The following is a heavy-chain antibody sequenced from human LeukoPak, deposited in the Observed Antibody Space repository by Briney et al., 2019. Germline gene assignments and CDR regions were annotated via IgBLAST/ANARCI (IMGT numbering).Heavy chain of an antibody. CDR3: ARPPIRSRNFDY. Sequence: GGSLRLSCAASGFTFSSYEMNWVRQAPGKGLEWVSYISSSGSTIYHADSVKGRFTISRDNAKNSLYLQMNSLRAEDTAVYYCARPPIRSRNFDYWGQGTLVTVSS. CDR2: ISSSGSTI. CDR1: GFTFSSYE. V-gene: IGHV3-48*03. J-gene: IGHJ4*02. D-gene: IGHD1-14*01.